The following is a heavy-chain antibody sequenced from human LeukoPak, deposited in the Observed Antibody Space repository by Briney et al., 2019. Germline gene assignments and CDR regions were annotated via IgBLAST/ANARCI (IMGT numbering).Heavy chain of an antibody. Sequence: GGSLRLSCAASGFTFSSYGMHWVRQAPGKGLEWVAVIWYDGSNKCYADSVKGRFTISRDNSKNTLYLQMNSLRAEDTAVYYCARDPGGQWLVYYFDYWGQGTLVTVSS. CDR1: GFTFSSYG. CDR2: IWYDGSNK. J-gene: IGHJ4*02. V-gene: IGHV3-33*01. D-gene: IGHD6-19*01. CDR3: ARDPGGQWLVYYFDY.